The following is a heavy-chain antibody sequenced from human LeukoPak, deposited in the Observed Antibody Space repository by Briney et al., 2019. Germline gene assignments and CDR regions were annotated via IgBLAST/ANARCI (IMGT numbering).Heavy chain of an antibody. J-gene: IGHJ4*02. CDR2: INPNSGGT. CDR3: ARVKEWTIFGVVLRVFDY. Sequence: AAVKVSCRASGYTFTGYYMHWVRQPPGQGLEWMGWINPNSGGTNYAQKFQGRVTMTRPTSISTAYMELSRLRSDDTAVYYCARVKEWTIFGVVLRVFDYRGPGNLGTVSS. D-gene: IGHD3-3*01. CDR1: GYTFTGYY. V-gene: IGHV1-2*02.